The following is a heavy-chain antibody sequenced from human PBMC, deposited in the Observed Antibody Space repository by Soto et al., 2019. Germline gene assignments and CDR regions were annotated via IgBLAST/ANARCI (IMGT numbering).Heavy chain of an antibody. D-gene: IGHD4-17*01. CDR1: GGTFSSYT. CDR2: IIPILGIA. CDR3: AREALYGDYGNALDY. V-gene: IGHV1-69*04. Sequence: GASVKVSCKASGGTFSSYTIGWVRQAPGQGLEWMGRIIPILGIANYAQKFQGRVTITADKSTSTAYMELSSLRSEDTAVYYCAREALYGDYGNALDYWGQGTLVTVSS. J-gene: IGHJ4*02.